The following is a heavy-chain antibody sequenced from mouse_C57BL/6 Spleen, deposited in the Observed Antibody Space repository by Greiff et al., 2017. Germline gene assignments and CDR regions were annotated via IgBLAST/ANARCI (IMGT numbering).Heavy chain of an antibody. CDR1: GFTFSDYG. CDR3: ARHLTGAAWFAY. V-gene: IGHV5-17*01. CDR2: ISSGSSTI. J-gene: IGHJ3*01. Sequence: EVQLVESGGGLVKPGGSLKLSCAASGFTFSDYGMHWVRQAPEKGLEWVAYISSGSSTIYYADTVKGRFTISRDTAKHTLFLQMTSLRSEDTAMYYCARHLTGAAWFAYWGQGTLGTVSA. D-gene: IGHD4-1*01.